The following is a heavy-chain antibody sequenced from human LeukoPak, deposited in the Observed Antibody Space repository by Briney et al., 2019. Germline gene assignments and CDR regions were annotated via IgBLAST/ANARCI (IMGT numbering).Heavy chain of an antibody. CDR2: ISSSGSTI. V-gene: IGHV3-48*03. D-gene: IGHD6-13*01. Sequence: GGSLSLSCAASGFTFSTYEMNWVRQAAGTGRRWVSYISSSGSTIYYADSVKGRFTPSCANAKKSLFPQRNGCVAPAQAVYYFAISSSWYDFWGQGTLVTVSS. J-gene: IGHJ4*02. CDR1: GFTFSTYE. CDR3: AISSSWYDF.